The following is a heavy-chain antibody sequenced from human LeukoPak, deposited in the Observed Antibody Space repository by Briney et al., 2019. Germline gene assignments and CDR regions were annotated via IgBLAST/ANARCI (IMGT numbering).Heavy chain of an antibody. CDR2: INPSGGST. V-gene: IGHV1-46*01. CDR1: GYTFTSYY. Sequence: ASVKVSCKASGYTFTSYYMHWVRQAPGQGLEWMGIINPSGGSTSYAQKFQGRVTMTTDTSTSTAYMELRSLRSDDTAVYYCARVLNFAGDCDYWGQGTLVTVSS. CDR3: ARVLNFAGDCDY. J-gene: IGHJ4*02. D-gene: IGHD4-17*01.